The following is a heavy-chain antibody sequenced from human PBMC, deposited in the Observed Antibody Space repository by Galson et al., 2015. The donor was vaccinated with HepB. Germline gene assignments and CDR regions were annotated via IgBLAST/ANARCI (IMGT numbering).Heavy chain of an antibody. CDR3: ARDDYDSSGYHDY. V-gene: IGHV1-69*04. CDR2: IIPILGIA. Sequence: SVKVSCKASGYTFTSYYMHWVRQAPGQGLEWMGRIIPILGIANYAQKFQGRVTITADKSTSTAYMELSSLRSEDTAVYYCARDDYDSSGYHDYWGQGTLVTVSS. J-gene: IGHJ4*02. D-gene: IGHD3-22*01. CDR1: GYTFTSYY.